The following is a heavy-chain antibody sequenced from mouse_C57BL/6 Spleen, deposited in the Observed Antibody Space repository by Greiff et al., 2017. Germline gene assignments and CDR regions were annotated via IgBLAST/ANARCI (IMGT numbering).Heavy chain of an antibody. J-gene: IGHJ3*01. CDR3: ARSRAGTNWFAY. Sequence: QVQLQQPGAELVKPGASVKMSCKASGYTFTSYWITWVKQRPGQGLEWIGDIYPGSGSTNYNEKFKSKDTLTVDTSSSTAYMQLSSLTSEDSAVYYCARSRAGTNWFAYWGQGTLVTVSA. CDR2: IYPGSGST. D-gene: IGHD3-3*01. V-gene: IGHV1-55*01. CDR1: GYTFTSYW.